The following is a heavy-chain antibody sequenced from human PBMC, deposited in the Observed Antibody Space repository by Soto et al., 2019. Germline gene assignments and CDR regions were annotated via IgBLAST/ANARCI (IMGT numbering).Heavy chain of an antibody. CDR3: AKFYGGNSAHTYTIAP. J-gene: IGHJ5*02. Sequence: EVQLLESGGGLVQPGGSLRLSCAASGFTFSTYAMSWVRQVPGKGLEWVSTISGSGGSTHYADSVKGRFTISRDNSKNSLYLQMNSLRAEDTAVYYCAKFYGGNSAHTYTIAPWGQGPLVTVSS. V-gene: IGHV3-23*01. CDR2: ISGSGGST. D-gene: IGHD2-21*02. CDR1: GFTFSTYA.